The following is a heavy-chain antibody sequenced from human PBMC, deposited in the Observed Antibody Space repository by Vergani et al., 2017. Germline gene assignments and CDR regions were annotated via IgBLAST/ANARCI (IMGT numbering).Heavy chain of an antibody. CDR3: ARDSSTRSGWYGAYYYYYGMDV. CDR2: INHSGST. D-gene: IGHD6-19*01. Sequence: QVQLQQWGAGLLKPSETLSLTCAVYGGSFSGYYWSWIRQPPGKGLEWIGEINHSGSTNYNPSLKSRVTISVDTSKNQFSLKLSSVTAADTAVYYCARDSSTRSGWYGAYYYYYGMDVWGQGTTVTVSS. J-gene: IGHJ6*02. V-gene: IGHV4-34*01. CDR1: GGSFSGYY.